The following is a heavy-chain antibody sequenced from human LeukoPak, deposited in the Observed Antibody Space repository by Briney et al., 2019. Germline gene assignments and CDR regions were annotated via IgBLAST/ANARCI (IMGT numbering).Heavy chain of an antibody. J-gene: IGHJ4*02. Sequence: PSETLSLTCAVSGGSISSNNWWGWVRQPPGKGLEWIGEIYHSGSPNYNPTLKSRVTISVDKSRNHFSLNLSSVTAADTAVYYCARVNINNWHSCDYWGQGTLVTVSS. CDR1: GGSISSNNW. D-gene: IGHD1-1*01. CDR3: ARVNINNWHSCDY. V-gene: IGHV4-4*02. CDR2: IYHSGSP.